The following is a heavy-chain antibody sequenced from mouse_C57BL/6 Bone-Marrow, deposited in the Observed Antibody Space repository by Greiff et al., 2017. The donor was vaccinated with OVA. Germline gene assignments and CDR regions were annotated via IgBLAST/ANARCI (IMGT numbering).Heavy chain of an antibody. V-gene: IGHV1-69*01. D-gene: IGHD1-1*01. CDR2: IDPSDSYT. CDR1: GYTFTSYW. CDR3: ARKRIYYYGSSPYWYFDV. Sequence: QVQLQQPGAELVMPGASVKLSCKASGYTFTSYWMHWVKQRPGQGLEWIGEIDPSDSYTNYNQKFKGKSTLTVDKSSSTAYMQLSSLTSEDSAVYYCARKRIYYYGSSPYWYFDVWGTGTTVTVSS. J-gene: IGHJ1*03.